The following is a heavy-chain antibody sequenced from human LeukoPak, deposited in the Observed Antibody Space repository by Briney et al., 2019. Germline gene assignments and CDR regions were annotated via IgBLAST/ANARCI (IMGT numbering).Heavy chain of an antibody. D-gene: IGHD5-12*01. CDR3: ARERGYGGFH. Sequence: GGSLRLSCAASGFTLNTYWMHWVRQPTGKGLVWVSRMNDDGSDTTYADSVRGRFTISRDNAKNTLYLQMKRLRAEDTAVYYCARERGYGGFHWGKGTLVTVSS. J-gene: IGHJ4*02. CDR1: GFTLNTYW. CDR2: MNDDGSDT. V-gene: IGHV3-74*01.